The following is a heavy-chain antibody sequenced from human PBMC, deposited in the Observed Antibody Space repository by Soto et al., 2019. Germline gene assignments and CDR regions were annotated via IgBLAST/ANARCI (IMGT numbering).Heavy chain of an antibody. V-gene: IGHV4-59*08. Sequence: SETLSLTCTVSGGSISSYYWSWIRQPPGKGLEWIGYIYYSGSTNYNPSLKSRVTISVDTSKNQFSLKLSSVTAADTAVYYCASWTLDYMDVWGKGTTVTVSS. D-gene: IGHD1-1*01. J-gene: IGHJ6*03. CDR2: IYYSGST. CDR3: ASWTLDYMDV. CDR1: GGSISSYY.